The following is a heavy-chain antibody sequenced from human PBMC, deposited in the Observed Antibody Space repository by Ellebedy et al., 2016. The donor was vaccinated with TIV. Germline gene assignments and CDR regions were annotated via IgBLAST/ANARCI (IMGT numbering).Heavy chain of an antibody. CDR1: GCTISSSSYY. CDR3: WKENDGMDD. V-gene: IGHV4-61*05. J-gene: IGHJ6*02. D-gene: IGHD1-1*01. Sequence: MPSETLSLTCIVSGCTISSSSYYWNWFRKPPATGLAWFGYISHTGSTNYNPSLKRRVTISVDMSKNQFSLNLTSVTAADTAVYYCWKENDGMDDWGQGTTVIVSS. CDR2: ISHTGST.